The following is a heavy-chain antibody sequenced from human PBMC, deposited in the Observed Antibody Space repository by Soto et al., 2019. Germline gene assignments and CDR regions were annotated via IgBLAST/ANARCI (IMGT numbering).Heavy chain of an antibody. J-gene: IGHJ3*02. CDR3: ARVMGLSTHAFDI. V-gene: IGHV3-30-3*01. CDR1: GFTFSSYA. D-gene: IGHD2-8*01. Sequence: QVQLVESGGGVVQPGRSLRLSCAASGFTFSSYAMHWVRQAPGKGLEWVAVISYDGSNKYYADSVKGRFTISRDNSKNTLYLQMNSLRAEDTAVYYCARVMGLSTHAFDIWGQGTMVTVSS. CDR2: ISYDGSNK.